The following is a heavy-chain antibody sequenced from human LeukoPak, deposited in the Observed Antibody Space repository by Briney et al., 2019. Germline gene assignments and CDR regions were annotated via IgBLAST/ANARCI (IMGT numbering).Heavy chain of an antibody. D-gene: IGHD4-11*01. Sequence: PGGSLRLSCAASGFTVSSNYMSWVRQAPGKGLEWVSVIYSGGSTYYADSVKGRFTISRDNSKNTLYLQMNSLRAEDTAVYYCARERDHAGYSYSDYWGQGTLVTVSS. CDR3: ARERDHAGYSYSDY. CDR1: GFTVSSNY. CDR2: IYSGGST. J-gene: IGHJ4*02. V-gene: IGHV3-53*01.